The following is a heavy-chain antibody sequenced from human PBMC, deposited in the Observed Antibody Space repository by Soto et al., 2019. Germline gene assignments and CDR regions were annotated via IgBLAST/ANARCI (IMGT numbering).Heavy chain of an antibody. CDR2: INAGNDNT. V-gene: IGHV1-3*01. CDR3: ARDSPLGYCSGGSCYSLAFDY. Sequence: ASVKVSFKASGYTFTSYAMHWVRQAPGQRLEWMGWINAGNDNTKYSQKFQGRVTITRDTSASTAYMELSSLRSDDTAVYYCARDSPLGYCSGGSCYSLAFDYWGQGTLVTVSS. J-gene: IGHJ4*02. CDR1: GYTFTSYA. D-gene: IGHD2-15*01.